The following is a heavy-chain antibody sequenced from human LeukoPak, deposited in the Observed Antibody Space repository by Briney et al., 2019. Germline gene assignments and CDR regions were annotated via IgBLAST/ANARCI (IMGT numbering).Heavy chain of an antibody. Sequence: ASVTVSCKASGYTFNRFYIHWVRQAPGQGLEWMGIINPSGGSTSYAQKFQGRVTMTRDTSTSTVYMELSRLRSDDTAVYYCARERKYNWNYVDYWGQGTLVTVSS. J-gene: IGHJ4*02. CDR3: ARERKYNWNYVDY. D-gene: IGHD1-20*01. CDR2: INPSGGST. CDR1: GYTFNRFY. V-gene: IGHV1-46*02.